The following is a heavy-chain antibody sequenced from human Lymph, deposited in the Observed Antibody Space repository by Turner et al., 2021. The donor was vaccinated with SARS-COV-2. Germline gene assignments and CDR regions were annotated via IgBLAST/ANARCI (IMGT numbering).Heavy chain of an antibody. V-gene: IGHV4-59*08. Sequence: QVQLQESGPGLVRPWDTLSLTCTGSGVSISSQSWSWIRQSPGRGLEWIGFFYKIGSIDDNPTLRSRVTISVDTSKNQLSLNLISMTAADTAVYYCARHQGSTSGYDHGMNVWGQGTAVIVSS. CDR1: GVSISSQS. J-gene: IGHJ6*02. D-gene: IGHD1-1*01. CDR3: ARHQGSTSGYDHGMNV. CDR2: FYKIGSI.